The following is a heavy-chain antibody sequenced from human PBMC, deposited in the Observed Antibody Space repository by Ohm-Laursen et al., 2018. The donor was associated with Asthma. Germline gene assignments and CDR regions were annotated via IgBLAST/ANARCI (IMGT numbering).Heavy chain of an antibody. Sequence: SLRLSCTASGFTFSSYGMHWVRQAPGKGLEWVAVIWYDGSNKYYADSVKGRFTISRDNSKNTLYLQMNSLRAEDTAVYYCAREYYPAGVGYYYYYGMDVWGQGTTVTVSS. V-gene: IGHV3-33*01. J-gene: IGHJ6*02. D-gene: IGHD3-10*01. CDR3: AREYYPAGVGYYYYYGMDV. CDR2: IWYDGSNK. CDR1: GFTFSSYG.